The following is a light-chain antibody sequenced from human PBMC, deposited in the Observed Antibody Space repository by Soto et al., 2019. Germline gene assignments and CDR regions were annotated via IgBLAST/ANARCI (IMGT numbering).Light chain of an antibody. Sequence: DIQMTQSPSAMSASVGDRVTITCRASQGIRTSLAWFQQRAGEGPKRLIYAASTLESGVPSRFSGSASGTEFTLTISRLEPEDFAVYYCQQYGSSLWTFGQGTKVEIK. CDR1: QGIRTS. J-gene: IGKJ1*01. V-gene: IGKV1-17*03. CDR3: QQYGSSLWT. CDR2: AAS.